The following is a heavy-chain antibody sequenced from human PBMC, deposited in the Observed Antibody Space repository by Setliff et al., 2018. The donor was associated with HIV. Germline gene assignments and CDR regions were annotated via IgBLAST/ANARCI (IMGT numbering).Heavy chain of an antibody. V-gene: IGHV1-3*01. CDR2: VNADNGNT. CDR3: AGAPFRIMSAHYRTLDY. D-gene: IGHD3-9*01. CDR1: GYTFTSYA. Sequence: GASVKVSCKASGYTFTSYALHWVRQAPGQRLEWMGWVNADNGNTKYSEKFQGRVTITRDTAASTVYMELTSLGSDDTAIYFCAGAPFRIMSAHYRTLDYWGQGTLVTVSS. J-gene: IGHJ4*02.